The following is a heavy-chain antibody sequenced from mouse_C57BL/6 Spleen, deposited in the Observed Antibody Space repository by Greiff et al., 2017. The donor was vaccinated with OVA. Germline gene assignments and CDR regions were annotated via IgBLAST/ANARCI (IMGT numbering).Heavy chain of an antibody. J-gene: IGHJ3*01. V-gene: IGHV1-81*01. Sequence: QVQLQQSGAELARPGASVKLSCKASGYTFTSYGISWVKQRTGQGLEWIGEIYPRSGNTYYNEKFKGKATLTADKSSSTAYMELRSLTSEDSAVYVCARPLITTESLLSAYWGQGTLVTVSA. D-gene: IGHD1-1*01. CDR3: ARPLITTESLLSAY. CDR1: GYTFTSYG. CDR2: IYPRSGNT.